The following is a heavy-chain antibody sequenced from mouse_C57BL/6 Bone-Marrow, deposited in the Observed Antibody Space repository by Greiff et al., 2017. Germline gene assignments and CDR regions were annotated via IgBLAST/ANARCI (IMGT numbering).Heavy chain of an antibody. CDR2: IWRGGST. CDR3: AKGNGSRNWYFDV. V-gene: IGHV2-5*01. D-gene: IGHD1-1*01. CDR1: GFSLTSYG. Sequence: VKLVESGPGLVQPSQSLSITCTVSGFSLTSYGVHWVRQSPGKGLEWLGVIWRGGSTDYNAAFMSRLSITKDNSKSQVFFKMNSLQADDTAIYYCAKGNGSRNWYFDVWGTGTTVTVSS. J-gene: IGHJ1*03.